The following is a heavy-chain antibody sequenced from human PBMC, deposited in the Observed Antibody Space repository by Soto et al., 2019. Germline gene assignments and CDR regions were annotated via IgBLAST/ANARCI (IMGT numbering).Heavy chain of an antibody. J-gene: IGHJ4*02. Sequence: VESLTISCKGSGYSFTSYWIVWVLQMPGKGLEGMGIIYPGDSDTRYSPSFQGQVTISADKSISTAYLQWSSLKSSDTAMYYCARQPVAGTDYWGQGTLVTVSS. CDR3: ARQPVAGTDY. CDR2: IYPGDSDT. V-gene: IGHV5-51*01. CDR1: GYSFTSYW. D-gene: IGHD6-19*01.